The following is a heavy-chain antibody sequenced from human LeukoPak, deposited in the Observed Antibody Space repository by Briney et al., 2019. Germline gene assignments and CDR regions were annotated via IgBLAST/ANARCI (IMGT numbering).Heavy chain of an antibody. D-gene: IGHD3-10*01. CDR2: IYHSGST. Sequence: PSETLSLTCAVSGGSISSSNWWSWVRQPPGKGLEWIGEIYHSGSTNYNPSLKSRVTISVDKSKNQFSLKLSSVTAADTAVYYCARYYYGSGSYYYFDYWGQGTLVNVSS. CDR3: ARYYYGSGSYYYFDY. CDR1: GGSISSSNW. J-gene: IGHJ4*02. V-gene: IGHV4-4*02.